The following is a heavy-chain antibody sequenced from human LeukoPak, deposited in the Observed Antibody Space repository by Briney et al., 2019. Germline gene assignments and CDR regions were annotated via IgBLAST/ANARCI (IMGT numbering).Heavy chain of an antibody. V-gene: IGHV3-23*01. Sequence: GGSLRLSCAASGFTFSSYAMSWVRQAPGKGLEWVSAISGSGGSTYYADSVKGRFTISRDNSKNTLYLQMNSLRAEDTAAYYCAKDRGFIVGATTVYWGQGTLVTVSS. D-gene: IGHD1-26*01. CDR2: ISGSGGST. CDR1: GFTFSSYA. J-gene: IGHJ4*02. CDR3: AKDRGFIVGATTVY.